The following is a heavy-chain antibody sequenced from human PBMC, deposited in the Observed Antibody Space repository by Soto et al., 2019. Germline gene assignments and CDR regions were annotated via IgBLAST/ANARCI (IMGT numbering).Heavy chain of an antibody. J-gene: IGHJ4*02. Sequence: SETLSLTCAVYGGSFSGYYWSWIRQPPGKXLEWIGEINHSGSTNYNPSLKSRVTISVDTSKNQFSLKLSSVTAADTAVYYCARGVYYGSGSYPRRAFDYWGQGTLVTVSS. CDR3: ARGVYYGSGSYPRRAFDY. CDR2: INHSGST. D-gene: IGHD3-10*01. CDR1: GGSFSGYY. V-gene: IGHV4-34*01.